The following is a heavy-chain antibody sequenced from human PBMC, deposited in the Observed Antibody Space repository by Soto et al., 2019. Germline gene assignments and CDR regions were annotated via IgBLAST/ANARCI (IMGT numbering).Heavy chain of an antibody. CDR3: SRCGLGNIKAFDT. CDR2: TYYRSKWYN. Sequence: SQTLSLTCAISGDSVSSNSAAWNWIRQSPSRGLEWLGRTYYRSKWYNDYAVSVKSRITINPDTSKNQFSLQLNSVTPVEKALYSCSRCGLGNIKAFDTWGQGTIFTVSS. V-gene: IGHV6-1*01. CDR1: GDSVSSNSAA. D-gene: IGHD7-27*01. J-gene: IGHJ3*02.